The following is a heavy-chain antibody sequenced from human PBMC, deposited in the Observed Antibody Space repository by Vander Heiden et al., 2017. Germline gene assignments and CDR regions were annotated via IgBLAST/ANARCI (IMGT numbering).Heavy chain of an antibody. CDR3: ARTWNLGPDY. J-gene: IGHJ4*02. Sequence: EVQLLESGGGLVQPGGSLRLACAASGFTFSSYAMGWVRQAPGKGLGWVSAISGSGGSTYYADSVKGRFTISRDNSKNTLYLQMNSLRAEDTAVYYCARTWNLGPDYWGQGTLVTVSS. D-gene: IGHD1-1*01. CDR2: ISGSGGST. V-gene: IGHV3-23*01. CDR1: GFTFSSYA.